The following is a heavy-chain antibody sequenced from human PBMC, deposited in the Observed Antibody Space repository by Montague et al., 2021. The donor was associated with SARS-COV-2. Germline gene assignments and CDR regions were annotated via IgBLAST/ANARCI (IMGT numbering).Heavy chain of an antibody. Sequence: SETLSLTCTVSGGSISSSSSYWGWIHQPPGMGLEWIGSIYYSGSTYYNPSLKSRITISVDTSKNQFSLRLTSVTAADTAVYYCARDIRIPMLIVIQGYGMDVWGQGTTVTVSS. J-gene: IGHJ6*02. CDR2: IYYSGST. V-gene: IGHV4-39*07. D-gene: IGHD3-22*01. CDR3: ARDIRIPMLIVIQGYGMDV. CDR1: GGSISSSSSY.